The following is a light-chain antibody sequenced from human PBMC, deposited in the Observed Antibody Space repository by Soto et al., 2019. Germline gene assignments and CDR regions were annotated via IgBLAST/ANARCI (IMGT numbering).Light chain of an antibody. J-gene: IGKJ1*01. V-gene: IGKV3D-20*02. CDR3: QQRSNWPRT. CDR1: QTVRNNY. CDR2: DAS. Sequence: EIVLTQSPGTLSLSPGDRATLSCRASQTVRNNYLAWYQQKPGQAPRLLIYDASSRATGIPDRFSGGGSGTDFTLTISRLEPEDFAVYYCQQRSNWPRTFGQGTKV.